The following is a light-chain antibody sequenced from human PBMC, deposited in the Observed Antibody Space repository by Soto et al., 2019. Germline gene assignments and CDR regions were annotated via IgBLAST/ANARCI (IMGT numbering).Light chain of an antibody. J-gene: IGKJ1*01. Sequence: EVVLTQSPGTLSLSPGERATLSCRASQNIRGNELAWYQQKPGQAPRLLIYRGSSRATGIPDRFSGRGSGTDFTLTISRLEPEDVAGYYCQDYGTAAPWTFGQGTKVEIK. CDR3: QDYGTAAPWT. CDR2: RGS. CDR1: QNIRGNE. V-gene: IGKV3-20*01.